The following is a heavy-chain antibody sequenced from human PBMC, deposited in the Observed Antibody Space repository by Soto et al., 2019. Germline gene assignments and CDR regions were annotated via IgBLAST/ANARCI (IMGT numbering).Heavy chain of an antibody. V-gene: IGHV1-69*13. D-gene: IGHD5-12*01. J-gene: IGHJ6*02. Sequence: GASVKVSCKASGGTFISYAISWVRQAPGQGLEWMGGIIPIFGTANYAQKFQGRVTITADESTSTAYMELSSLRSEDTAVYYCASLSGYAGYYGMDVWGQGTTVTVSS. CDR2: IIPIFGTA. CDR3: ASLSGYAGYYGMDV. CDR1: GGTFISYA.